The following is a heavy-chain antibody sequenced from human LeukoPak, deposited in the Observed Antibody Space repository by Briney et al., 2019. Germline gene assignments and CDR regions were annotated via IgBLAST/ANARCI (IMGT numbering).Heavy chain of an antibody. CDR3: ARHYQLLHFDY. D-gene: IGHD2-2*01. CDR2: INHSGST. J-gene: IGHJ4*02. CDR1: GGSFSGYY. V-gene: IGHV4-34*01. Sequence: PSETLSLTCAVYGGSFSGYYWSWIRQPPGKGLEWIGEINHSGSTNYNPSLKSRVTISVDTSKNQFSLKLYSMTAADTAVYYCARHYQLLHFDYWGQGTLVTVSS.